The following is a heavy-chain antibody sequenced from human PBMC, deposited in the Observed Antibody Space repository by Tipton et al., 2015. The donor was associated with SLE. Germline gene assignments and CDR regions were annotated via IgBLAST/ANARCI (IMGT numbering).Heavy chain of an antibody. CDR3: ARRRIAETDRYFDL. Sequence: LRLSCTVSGGSIKSYYWSWIRQPPGKGLECIGCIYTTGSTNYNPSLRGRVTMSVDTSKNQFSLKLNSVTAADTAVYYCARRRIAETDRYFDLWGRGTLVTVSS. V-gene: IGHV4-4*09. J-gene: IGHJ2*01. CDR2: IYTTGST. D-gene: IGHD6-13*01. CDR1: GGSIKSYY.